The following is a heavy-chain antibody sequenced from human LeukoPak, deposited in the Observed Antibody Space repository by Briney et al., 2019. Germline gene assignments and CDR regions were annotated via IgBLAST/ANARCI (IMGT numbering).Heavy chain of an antibody. CDR2: IYYSGST. Sequence: PSVTLSLTCTVSGGSISSYYWSWIRQPPGKGLEWIGYIYYSGSTNYNPSLKSRVTISVDTSKNQFSLKLSSVTAADTAVYYCARGDYGGSNFDYWGQGTLVTVSS. J-gene: IGHJ4*02. D-gene: IGHD4-23*01. V-gene: IGHV4-59*01. CDR1: GGSISSYY. CDR3: ARGDYGGSNFDY.